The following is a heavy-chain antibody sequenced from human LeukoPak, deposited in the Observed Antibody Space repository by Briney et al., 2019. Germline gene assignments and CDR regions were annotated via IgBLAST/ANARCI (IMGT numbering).Heavy chain of an antibody. CDR3: ARRSPYSTAWSSYFDY. J-gene: IGHJ4*02. D-gene: IGHD2/OR15-2a*01. Sequence: PSETLSLTCAVSGGSISSTNWWGWVRQPPGKGLEWIGEIYRSGTTNYKPSLKSRVTISLDKSRNHFSLKLTSVTAADSAVYYCARRSPYSTAWSSYFDYWGQGALVTVSS. CDR2: IYRSGTT. CDR1: GGSISSTNW. V-gene: IGHV4-4*02.